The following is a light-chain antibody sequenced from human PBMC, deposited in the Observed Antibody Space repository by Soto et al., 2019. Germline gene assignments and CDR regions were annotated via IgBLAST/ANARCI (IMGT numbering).Light chain of an antibody. J-gene: IGLJ1*01. CDR1: SSDVGAYNY. Sequence: QSVLTQPASVSGSPGQSITISCTGTSSDVGAYNYVSWYQQYPGKAPKYIIYDVTNQPSGVSYRFSGSKSGNTASLTISGLQAEDEADYYCSSYTTSSTLYVFGTGTKVTV. CDR3: SSYTTSSTLYV. CDR2: DVT. V-gene: IGLV2-14*03.